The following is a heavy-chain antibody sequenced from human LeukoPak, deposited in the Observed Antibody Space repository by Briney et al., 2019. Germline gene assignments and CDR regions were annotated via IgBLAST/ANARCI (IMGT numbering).Heavy chain of an antibody. D-gene: IGHD5-24*01. CDR1: GYTFTSYY. CDR3: AREREKHAHLHVAFDM. CDR2: INPSGDSDGNT. Sequence: AAVKVSCKAYGYTFTSYYIHWVRQAPGQGLEWMGIINPSGDSDGNTSDAQKFQGRVTMTRDTSTNTVHMELSSLRSEDTAVYFCAREREKHAHLHVAFDMGGKGKMVHVFS. J-gene: IGHJ3*02. V-gene: IGHV1-46*01.